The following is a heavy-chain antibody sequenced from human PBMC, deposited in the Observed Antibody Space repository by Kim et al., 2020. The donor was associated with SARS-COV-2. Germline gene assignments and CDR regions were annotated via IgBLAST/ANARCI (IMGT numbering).Heavy chain of an antibody. CDR1: GFTFSSYS. Sequence: GGSLRLSCTPSGFTFSSYSMNWVRQAPGKGLEWVAYISRSSSPIHYADSVKGRFTISRDNAENSLYLQMNSLRAEDTALYYCVREGESGSYLEYWGQGTLVTVSS. CDR2: ISRSSSPI. CDR3: VREGESGSYLEY. J-gene: IGHJ4*02. D-gene: IGHD1-26*01. V-gene: IGHV3-48*04.